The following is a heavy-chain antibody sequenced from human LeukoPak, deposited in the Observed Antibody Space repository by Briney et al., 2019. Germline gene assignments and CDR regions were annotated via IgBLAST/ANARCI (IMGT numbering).Heavy chain of an antibody. CDR2: ISGDSSYI. V-gene: IGHV3-21*01. D-gene: IGHD3-10*01. CDR3: AKLIWFGELHDY. J-gene: IGHJ4*02. Sequence: PGGSLRLSCAASGFTFSSYAMSWVRQAPGKGLEWVSSISGDSSYIYYADSVRGRFTISRDNAKNSMYLQMTSLRAEDTAMYYCAKLIWFGELHDYWGQGTLVTVSS. CDR1: GFTFSSYA.